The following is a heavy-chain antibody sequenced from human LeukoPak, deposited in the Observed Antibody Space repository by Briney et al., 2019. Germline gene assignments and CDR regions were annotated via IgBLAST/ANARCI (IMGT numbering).Heavy chain of an antibody. J-gene: IGHJ6*03. CDR2: MNTNSGNT. D-gene: IGHD6-13*01. V-gene: IGHV1-8*01. Sequence: ASVKVSCKASGYTFTSYDINWVRQATGQGLEWMGWMNTNSGNTGYAQKFQGRVTMTRNTSISTAYMELSSLRSEDTAVYYCARGHSSWHYYYYMDVWGKGTTVTVSS. CDR3: ARGHSSWHYYYYMDV. CDR1: GYTFTSYD.